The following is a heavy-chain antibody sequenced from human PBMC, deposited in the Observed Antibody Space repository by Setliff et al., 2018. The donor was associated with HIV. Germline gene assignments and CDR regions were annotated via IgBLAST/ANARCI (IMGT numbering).Heavy chain of an antibody. J-gene: IGHJ4*02. CDR1: GGSLSSYY. Sequence: SETLSLTCTVSGGSLSSYYWSWFRQPPGKGLEWIGYIHTSGSSSYNPSLKGRVIISLDTSRNQISLKLHSVTAADTAVYYCARDLLGTSSLVDYWGQGTLVTVSS. CDR2: IHTSGSS. V-gene: IGHV4-4*08. CDR3: ARDLLGTSSLVDY. D-gene: IGHD6-6*01.